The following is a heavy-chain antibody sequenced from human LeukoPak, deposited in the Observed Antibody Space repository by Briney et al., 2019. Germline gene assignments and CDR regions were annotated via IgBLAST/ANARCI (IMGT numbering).Heavy chain of an antibody. Sequence: PGGSLRLSCAASGFTFSDYYMSWIRQAPGKGLEWVSYISSSGSTIYYADSVKGRFTISRDNAKNSLYLQMNSLRAEDTAVYYCARGRGYCSSTSCIMSPFDYWGQGTLVTVSS. CDR3: ARGRGYCSSTSCIMSPFDY. CDR1: GFTFSDYY. D-gene: IGHD2-2*01. V-gene: IGHV3-11*01. J-gene: IGHJ4*02. CDR2: ISSSGSTI.